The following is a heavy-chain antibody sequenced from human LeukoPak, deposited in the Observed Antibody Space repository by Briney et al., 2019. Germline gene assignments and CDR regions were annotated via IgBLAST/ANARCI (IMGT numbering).Heavy chain of an antibody. D-gene: IGHD4-17*01. CDR3: ARRLRLPEYSYYGVDV. J-gene: IGHJ6*02. Sequence: SSETLSLTCTVSGGSVSSASYYWGWIRQPPGKGLDWIGYIYYTGSTHYMSSLKSRVTISVDTSKNQFSLKLSSVTAADTAVYYCARRLRLPEYSYYGVDVWGQGTTVIVSS. CDR2: IYYTGST. CDR1: GGSVSSASYY. V-gene: IGHV4-61*01.